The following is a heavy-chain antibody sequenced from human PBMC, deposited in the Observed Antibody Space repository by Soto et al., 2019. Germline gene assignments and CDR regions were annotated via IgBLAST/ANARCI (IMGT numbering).Heavy chain of an antibody. D-gene: IGHD2-15*01. V-gene: IGHV6-1*01. J-gene: IGHJ6*02. CDR1: GDTVSSNSVA. CDR2: TYYRSRWYS. Sequence: PSQTLSLTCVGSGDTVSSNSVAWNWVRQSPSRGLEWLGRTYYRSRWYSDYAVSVRSRIDINADTSKNQVSRQLNSATPEDTAVYYCARSEEDSDYYYYGMDVWGQGTTVTVS. CDR3: ARSEEDSDYYYYGMDV.